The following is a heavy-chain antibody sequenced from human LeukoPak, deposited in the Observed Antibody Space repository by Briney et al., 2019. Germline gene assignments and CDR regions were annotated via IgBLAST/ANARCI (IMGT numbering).Heavy chain of an antibody. Sequence: PGGSLRLSCAASGFTFSSYAMSWVRQAPGKGLEWVSAISGSGGDLYYTDSVKGRFTISRDSSKNTLYLQMNSLRAGDTAVYYCLTGHNAWWEWSGNWGQGTLVTVSS. CDR3: LTGHNAWWEWSGN. CDR1: GFTFSSYA. J-gene: IGHJ4*01. CDR2: ISGSGGDL. V-gene: IGHV3-23*01. D-gene: IGHD3-3*01.